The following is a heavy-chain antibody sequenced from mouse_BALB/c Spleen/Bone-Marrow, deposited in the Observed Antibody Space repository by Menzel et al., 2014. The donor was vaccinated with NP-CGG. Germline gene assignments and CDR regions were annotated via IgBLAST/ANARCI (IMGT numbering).Heavy chain of an antibody. J-gene: IGHJ3*01. CDR3: TREGAY. CDR2: IHPSNGRT. CDR1: GYTFTSYW. V-gene: IGHV1S81*02. Sequence: QVQLQQSGTELVKPGASVKLSCKASGYTFTSYWIHWVKQGPGQGLEWIGEIHPSNGRTNYSEKFKTKATLTVDKSSSTAHMQLSSLTSEDSAVYYCTREGAYWGQGTLVTVSA.